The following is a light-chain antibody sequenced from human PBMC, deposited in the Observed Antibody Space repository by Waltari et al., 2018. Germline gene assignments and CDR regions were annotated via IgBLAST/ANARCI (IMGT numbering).Light chain of an antibody. Sequence: QSALTQPASVSGSPGQSIAISCTGTSSDVGGYNYVSWYQQHPGKAPKLMIYDVSNRHSGFSNRFSGAKSGNTASLTISWLQAEDEADYYCSSYTSSSSVVFGGGTKLTVL. J-gene: IGLJ2*01. CDR1: SSDVGGYNY. V-gene: IGLV2-14*03. CDR2: DVS. CDR3: SSYTSSSSVV.